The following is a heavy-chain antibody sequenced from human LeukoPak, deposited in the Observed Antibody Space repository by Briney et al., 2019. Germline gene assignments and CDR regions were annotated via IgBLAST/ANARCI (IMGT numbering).Heavy chain of an antibody. CDR1: GYTLTGYY. J-gene: IGHJ6*03. V-gene: IGHV1-2*02. D-gene: IGHD3-22*01. Sequence: ASVKVSCKASGYTLTGYYMHWVRQAPGQGLEWMGWINPNSGGTNYSQKFQGRVTMTRDTSISTAYMELSRLRSDDTAVYYCARDSRLRYYYDSSGLYYYYYYMDVWGKGTTVTVSS. CDR2: INPNSGGT. CDR3: ARDSRLRYYYDSSGLYYYYYYMDV.